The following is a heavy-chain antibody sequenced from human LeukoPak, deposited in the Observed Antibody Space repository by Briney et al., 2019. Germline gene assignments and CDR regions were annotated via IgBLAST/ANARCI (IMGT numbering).Heavy chain of an antibody. J-gene: IGHJ4*02. CDR2: IYYRGSS. Sequence: SETLSLTCSVSGGSLTSYYWSWIRQPPGKGLEWIGYIYYRGSSSYNPSLNSRVTISVDTSKKQLSLHLSSVTAADTAVYYCARGAWDVLEAGFHYWGQGTLVTVSS. CDR1: GGSLTSYY. D-gene: IGHD1-26*01. V-gene: IGHV4-59*01. CDR3: ARGAWDVLEAGFHY.